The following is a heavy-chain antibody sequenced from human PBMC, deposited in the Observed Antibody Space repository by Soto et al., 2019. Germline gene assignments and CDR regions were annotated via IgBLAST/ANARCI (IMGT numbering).Heavy chain of an antibody. CDR2: IYYSGST. J-gene: IGHJ4*02. V-gene: IGHV4-30-4*01. CDR1: GGSISSGDYY. CDR3: ARGPYDYVWGSYRPLHFDY. D-gene: IGHD3-16*02. Sequence: PSETLSLTCTVSGGSISSGDYYWSWIRQPLGKGLEWIGYIYYSGSTYYNPSLKSRVTISVDTSKNQFSLKLSSVTAADTAVYYCARGPYDYVWGSYRPLHFDYWGQGTLVTVSS.